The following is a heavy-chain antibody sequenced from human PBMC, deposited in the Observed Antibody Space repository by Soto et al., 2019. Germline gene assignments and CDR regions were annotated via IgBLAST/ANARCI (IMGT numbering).Heavy chain of an antibody. CDR2: INPNSGGT. J-gene: IGHJ6*02. CDR3: ARAYCGGDYSSFYYYYGMDV. V-gene: IGHV1-2*04. CDR1: VYTFTGYY. D-gene: IGHD2-21*02. Sequence: GXSLKVSCKASVYTFTGYYMHWVRQAPGQGLEWMGWINPNSGGTNYAQKFQGWVTMTRDTSISTAYMELSRLRSDDTAVYYCARAYCGGDYSSFYYYYGMDVWGQGTTVTGS.